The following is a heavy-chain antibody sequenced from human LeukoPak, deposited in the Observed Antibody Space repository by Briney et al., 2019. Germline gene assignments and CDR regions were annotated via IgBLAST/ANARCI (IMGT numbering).Heavy chain of an antibody. CDR2: ISWNSGSI. Sequence: GRSLRLSCAASGFTFDDYAMHWVRQAPGKGLEWVSGISWNSGSIGYADSVKGRFTISRDNTKNSLYLQMNSLRAEDTAVYYCARDREGPLWFGELRSLPRDYWGQGTLVTVSS. V-gene: IGHV3-9*01. D-gene: IGHD3-10*01. CDR1: GFTFDDYA. CDR3: ARDREGPLWFGELRSLPRDY. J-gene: IGHJ4*02.